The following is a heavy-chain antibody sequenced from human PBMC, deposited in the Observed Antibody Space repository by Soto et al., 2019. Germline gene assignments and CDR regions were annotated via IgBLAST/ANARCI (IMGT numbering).Heavy chain of an antibody. Sequence: ASVKVSCKASGYTFTSYGISWVRQAPGQGLEWMGWISAYNGNTNYAQKLQGRVTMTTDTSTSTAHMELRSLRSDDTAVYYCARGRSIAVAGSPIRDFDYWGQGTLVTVS. CDR3: ARGRSIAVAGSPIRDFDY. J-gene: IGHJ4*02. CDR2: ISAYNGNT. CDR1: GYTFTSYG. D-gene: IGHD6-19*01. V-gene: IGHV1-18*01.